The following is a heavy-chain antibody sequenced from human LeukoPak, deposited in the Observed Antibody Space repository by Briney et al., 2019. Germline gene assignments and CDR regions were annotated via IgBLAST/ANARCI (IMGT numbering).Heavy chain of an antibody. CDR1: GGSISSYY. D-gene: IGHD2-8*02. CDR3: ARVSSGVVTYYGMDV. Sequence: SETLSLTCTVSGGSISSYYWSWIRQPPGKGLEWIGYIYYSGSTNYNPSLKSRVTISVDTSKNQFSLKLSSVTAADTAVYYCARVSSGVVTYYGMDVWGQGTTVTVSS. CDR2: IYYSGST. V-gene: IGHV4-59*01. J-gene: IGHJ6*02.